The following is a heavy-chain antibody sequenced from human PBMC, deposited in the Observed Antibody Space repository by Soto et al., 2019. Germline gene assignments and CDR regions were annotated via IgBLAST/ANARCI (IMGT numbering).Heavy chain of an antibody. J-gene: IGHJ4*02. CDR1: GFTVNSKY. V-gene: IGHV3-66*01. CDR3: ARVASAYGFRSPAFVQ. Sequence: GGSLRLSXATSGFTVNSKYMCWVRQAPVKWMEWVSVIFSGGTTSYAEYDKSRVFISRDNSKNTLYLQMNSLRGEDTAVFYCARVASAYGFRSPAFVQWGQGSLVTIS. CDR2: IFSGGTT. D-gene: IGHD5-12*01.